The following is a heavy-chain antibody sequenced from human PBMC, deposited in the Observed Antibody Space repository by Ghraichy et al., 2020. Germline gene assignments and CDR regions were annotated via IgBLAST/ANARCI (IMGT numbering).Heavy chain of an antibody. V-gene: IGHV4-59*01. CDR1: GGSISSYY. D-gene: IGHD4-17*01. J-gene: IGHJ4*02. CDR3: ARGYYGADPIWY. CDR2: IYYSGST. Sequence: SETLSLTCTVSGGSISSYYWSWIRQPPGKGLEWIGYIYYSGSTNYNPSLKSRVTISVDTSKNQFSLKLSSVTAADTAVYYCARGYYGADPIWYWGQGTLVTVSS.